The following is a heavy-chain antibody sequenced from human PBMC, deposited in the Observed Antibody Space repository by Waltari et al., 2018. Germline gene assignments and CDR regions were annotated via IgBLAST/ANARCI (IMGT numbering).Heavy chain of an antibody. CDR3: ASQEYGSGSYGEYYFDY. CDR2: INAGNGNT. Sequence: QVPLVQSGAEVKKPGASVKVSCQASGYTFTSYAMHWVRQAPGQRLEWMGWINAGNGNTKYSQKFQGRVTITRDTSASTAYMELSSLRSEDTAVYYCASQEYGSGSYGEYYFDYWGQGTLVTVSS. CDR1: GYTFTSYA. D-gene: IGHD3-10*01. J-gene: IGHJ4*02. V-gene: IGHV1-3*01.